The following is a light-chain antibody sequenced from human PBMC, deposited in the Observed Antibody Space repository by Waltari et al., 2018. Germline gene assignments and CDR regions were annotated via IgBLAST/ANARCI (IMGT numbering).Light chain of an antibody. CDR2: KAS. Sequence: DIQMTQSPSPLSAAVGDRVTITCRASQNVRLSLAWHQQKPGKAPNRLIYKASILQSGVPSIFSGSGSGTEFTLTIDGLQPDDFASYYCQQYDGYSTFGQGTKLEIK. CDR3: QQYDGYST. CDR1: QNVRLS. J-gene: IGKJ2*01. V-gene: IGKV1-5*03.